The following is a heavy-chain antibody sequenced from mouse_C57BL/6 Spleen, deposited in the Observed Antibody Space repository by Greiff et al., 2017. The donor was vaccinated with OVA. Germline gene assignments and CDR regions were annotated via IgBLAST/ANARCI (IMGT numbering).Heavy chain of an antibody. Sequence: DVQLQESGPGMVKPSQSLSLTCTVTGYSITSGYDWHWIRHFPGNKLEWMGYISYSGSTNYNPSLKSRISITHDTSKNHFFLKLNSVTTEDTATYYCARGGITTKGYWYFDVWGTGTTVTVSS. CDR1: GYSITSGYD. V-gene: IGHV3-1*01. CDR2: ISYSGST. CDR3: ARGGITTKGYWYFDV. D-gene: IGHD1-1*01. J-gene: IGHJ1*03.